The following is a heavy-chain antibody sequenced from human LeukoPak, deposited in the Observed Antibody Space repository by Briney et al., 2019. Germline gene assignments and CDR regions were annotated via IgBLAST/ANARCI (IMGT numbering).Heavy chain of an antibody. J-gene: IGHJ4*02. Sequence: SETLSLTCTVSGGSIGTYDWAWIRQPAGKGLEWIGYVDNSWTTKYNPSLQSRVTISIDTPRRQLSLTLTSVTAADTAVYFCASGPWELDFWGQGTRVTVSS. CDR3: ASGPWELDF. CDR2: VDNSWTT. CDR1: GGSIGTYD. D-gene: IGHD1-26*01. V-gene: IGHV4-59*08.